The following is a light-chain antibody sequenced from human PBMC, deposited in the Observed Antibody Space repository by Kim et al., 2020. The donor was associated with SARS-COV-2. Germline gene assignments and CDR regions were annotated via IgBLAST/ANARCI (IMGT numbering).Light chain of an antibody. CDR3: SSYAGSNNYV. J-gene: IGLJ1*01. CDR1: SSDIGGYDY. CDR2: EVS. V-gene: IGLV2-8*01. Sequence: GQSVTHSCTGTSSDIGGYDYVSWYQQHPGKAPKLMIYEVSKRPSGVPDRFSGSKSGNTASLTVSGLQAEDEADYYCSSYAGSNNYVFGPGTKVTVL.